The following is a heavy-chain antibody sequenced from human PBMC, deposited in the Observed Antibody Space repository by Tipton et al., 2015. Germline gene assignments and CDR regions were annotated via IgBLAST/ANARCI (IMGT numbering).Heavy chain of an antibody. V-gene: IGHV4-61*01. D-gene: IGHD2-2*01. CDR2: IYYSGST. J-gene: IGHJ4*02. CDR3: ARIVCSSINCYYSSSGGIDY. Sequence: TLSLTCFVSGSSVGSGNYYWSWIRQPPGKGLEWIGYIYYSGSTNYNPSLKSRVTISIDTSKNQFSLKLRSVTAADTAVYYCARIVCSSINCYYSSSGGIDYWGQGTLVTVSS. CDR1: GSSVGSGNYY.